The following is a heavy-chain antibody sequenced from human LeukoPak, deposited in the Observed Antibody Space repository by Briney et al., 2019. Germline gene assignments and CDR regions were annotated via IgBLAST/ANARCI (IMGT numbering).Heavy chain of an antibody. CDR3: AELGITMIGGV. J-gene: IGHJ6*04. V-gene: IGHV3-48*03. Sequence: VGSLRLSCAASGFTFSSYEMNWVRQAPGKGLEWVSYISSSGSTIYYADSVKGRFTISRDNAKNPLYLQMNSLRAEDTAVYYCAELGITMIGGVWGKGTTVTISS. D-gene: IGHD3-10*02. CDR1: GFTFSSYE. CDR2: ISSSGSTI.